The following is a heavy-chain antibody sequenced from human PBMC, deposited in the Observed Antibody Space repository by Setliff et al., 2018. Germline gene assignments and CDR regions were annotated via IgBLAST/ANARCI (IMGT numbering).Heavy chain of an antibody. CDR1: GFTFSNHW. J-gene: IGHJ4*02. V-gene: IGHV3-74*01. D-gene: IGHD3-10*01. CDR2: ISADGIAT. Sequence: GGSLRLSCAASGFTFSNHWMHWVRQTPGKGLVWVSRISADGIATIYADSVKGRFTISKDNAKNTLFLQMNRLRAEDTGVYYCARAKGTTMATQYFDYWGQGTLVTVSS. CDR3: ARAKGTTMATQYFDY.